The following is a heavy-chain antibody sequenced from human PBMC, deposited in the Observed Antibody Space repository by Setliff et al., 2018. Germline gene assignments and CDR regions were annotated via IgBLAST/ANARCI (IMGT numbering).Heavy chain of an antibody. CDR1: GGSISSHY. V-gene: IGHV4-4*07. D-gene: IGHD2-15*01. Sequence: SEILSLTCTVSGGSISSHYWTWIRQPAGKGLEWIGRLYTSGDTNYNPSLKSRVSMSLDTSKNQFSLKLSSVTAADTAVYYCARDRVVVLAGRRGFYFDYWGQGTLVTVSS. CDR2: LYTSGDT. J-gene: IGHJ4*02. CDR3: ARDRVVVLAGRRGFYFDY.